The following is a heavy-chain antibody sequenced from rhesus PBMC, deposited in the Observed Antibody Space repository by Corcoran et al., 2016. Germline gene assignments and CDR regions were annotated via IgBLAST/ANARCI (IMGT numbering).Heavy chain of an antibody. V-gene: IGHV3S16*01. CDR1: GFTFSSYG. Sequence: EVQLVESGGGLVQPGGSLRLSCAASGFTFSSYGMSRVRQAPGKGRDWVSSFSSASSYIYYADSVSGRFTISRDNAKNSLSLQLNSLRSEDTAVYYCTSKYSGSWNGDFEFWGQGALVTVSS. D-gene: IGHD6-25*01. CDR3: TSKYSGSWNGDFEF. J-gene: IGHJ1*01. CDR2: FSSASSYI.